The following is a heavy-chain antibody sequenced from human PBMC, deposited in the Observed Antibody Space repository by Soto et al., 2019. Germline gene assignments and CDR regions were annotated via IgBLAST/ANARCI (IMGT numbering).Heavy chain of an antibody. CDR3: ARDARGTRGFDEMDS. J-gene: IGHJ6*02. Sequence: ASVKVSCKASGYIFTSYHIHWVRQAPGRGLEWMGWINPNSGDTEYAQNFQGRVTMTRDTSTNLVYMEMSCLRSDDTAVYYCARDARGTRGFDEMDSWGQGTTVTVAS. D-gene: IGHD3-9*01. CDR1: GYIFTSYH. V-gene: IGHV1-2*02. CDR2: INPNSGDT.